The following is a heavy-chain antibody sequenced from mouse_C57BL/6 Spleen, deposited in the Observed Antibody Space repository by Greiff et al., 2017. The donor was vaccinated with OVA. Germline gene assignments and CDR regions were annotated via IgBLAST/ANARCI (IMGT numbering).Heavy chain of an antibody. Sequence: QVQLQQPGAELVRPGSSVKLSCKASGYTFTSYWMHWVKQRPIQGLEWIGNIDPSDSETHYNQKFKDKATLTVDKSSSAAYMQLSSLTSEDSAVYYCARGDYGSSDFAYWGQGTLVTVSA. CDR1: GYTFTSYW. D-gene: IGHD1-1*01. CDR2: IDPSDSET. V-gene: IGHV1-52*01. CDR3: ARGDYGSSDFAY. J-gene: IGHJ3*01.